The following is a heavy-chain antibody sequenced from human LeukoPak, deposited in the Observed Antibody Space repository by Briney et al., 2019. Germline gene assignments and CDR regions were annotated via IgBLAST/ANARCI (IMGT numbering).Heavy chain of an antibody. D-gene: IGHD3-22*01. CDR2: ISGSGGST. CDR1: GFTFSSYA. J-gene: IGHJ4*02. Sequence: PGGSLRLSCAASGFTFSSYAMSWVRQAPGKGLEWVSAISGSGGSTYYADSVKGRFTISRDNSKNTLYLQMNSLRAGDTAVYYCARDYYDSSGYAHDYWGQGTLVTVSS. V-gene: IGHV3-23*01. CDR3: ARDYYDSSGYAHDY.